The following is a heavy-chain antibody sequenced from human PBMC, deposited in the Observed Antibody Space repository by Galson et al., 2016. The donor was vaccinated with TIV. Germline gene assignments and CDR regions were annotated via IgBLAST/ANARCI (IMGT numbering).Heavy chain of an antibody. CDR3: ARPKGGRAAPTGAFDI. J-gene: IGHJ3*02. CDR2: IAYDGSEK. D-gene: IGHD6-13*01. Sequence: SLRLSCAASGFTFSTYAMHWVRQAPGKGLEWLTVIAYDGSEKYYTDSVKGRFTVSRDNSKNTLYLRMNSLRTEDTALFYCARPKGGRAAPTGAFDIWGQGTMVTVSS. V-gene: IGHV3-30*04. CDR1: GFTFSTYA.